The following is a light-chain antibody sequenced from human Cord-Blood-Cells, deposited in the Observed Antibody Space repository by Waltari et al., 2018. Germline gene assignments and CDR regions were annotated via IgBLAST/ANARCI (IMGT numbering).Light chain of an antibody. J-gene: IGLJ2*01. V-gene: IGLV2-23*01. CDR3: CSDGGSSTPVG. CDR2: AGS. CDR1: SSDVGSYNL. Sequence: QSALTQPPSVSGSPGQSITIPCTGTSSDVGSYNLVFLYQQHPGKAPKLMIYAGSKRPAGVSNRFAGSKSGNMASLTISGLQAEDEADYYCCSDGGSSTPVGFGGGTKLTVL.